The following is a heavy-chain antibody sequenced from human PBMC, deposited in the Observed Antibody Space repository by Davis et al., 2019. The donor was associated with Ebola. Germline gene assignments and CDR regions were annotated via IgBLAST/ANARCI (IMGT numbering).Heavy chain of an antibody. D-gene: IGHD3-10*01. CDR2: INTNTGNP. Sequence: AASVKVSCKASGYTFTSYAMNWVRQAPGQGLEWMGWINTNTGNPTYAQGFTGRFVFSLDTSVSTAYLQISSLKAEDTAVYYCASELWFGELLRQGWFDPWGQGTLVTVSS. CDR3: ASELWFGELLRQGWFDP. CDR1: GYTFTSYA. J-gene: IGHJ5*02. V-gene: IGHV7-4-1*02.